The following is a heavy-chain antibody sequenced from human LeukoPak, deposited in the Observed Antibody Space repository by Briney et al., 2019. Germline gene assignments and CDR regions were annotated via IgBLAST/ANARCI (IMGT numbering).Heavy chain of an antibody. V-gene: IGHV1-46*01. CDR3: AREGRCSGGSCNDAFDI. J-gene: IGHJ3*02. Sequence: ASVKVSCKASGYTFTSYYTHCVRQAPGQGLEWMGIINPSCGSPSYAKKLQGTVTITRDISTRTVYMELSSLRCEDTAVYYCAREGRCSGGSCNDAFDIWGHGTMVTVSS. CDR1: GYTFTSYY. CDR2: INPSCGSP. D-gene: IGHD2-15*01.